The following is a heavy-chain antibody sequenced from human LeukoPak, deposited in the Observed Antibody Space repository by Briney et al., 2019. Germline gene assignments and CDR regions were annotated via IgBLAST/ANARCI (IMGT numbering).Heavy chain of an antibody. CDR1: GFTFSRYW. V-gene: IGHV3-23*01. CDR3: ARVDDFWSGGWFDY. Sequence: GGSLRLSCAGSGFTFSRYWMTWVRQAPGKGLEWVSAISGSGGSTYYADSVKGRFTISRDNSKNTLYLQMNSLRAEDTAVYYCARVDDFWSGGWFDYWGQGTLVTVSS. CDR2: ISGSGGST. J-gene: IGHJ4*02. D-gene: IGHD3-3*01.